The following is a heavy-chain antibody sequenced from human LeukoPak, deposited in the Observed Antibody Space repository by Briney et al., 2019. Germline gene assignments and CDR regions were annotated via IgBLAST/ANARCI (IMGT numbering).Heavy chain of an antibody. J-gene: IGHJ3*02. V-gene: IGHV4-59*01. D-gene: IGHD6-19*01. Sequence: SETLSLTCTASGGSISSYYWSWIRQPPGKGLEWIGYIYYSGSTNYNPSLKSRVTISVDTSKNQFSLKLSSVTAADTAVYYCARDRYSSGWYKPDDAFDIWGQGTMVTVSS. CDR1: GGSISSYY. CDR3: ARDRYSSGWYKPDDAFDI. CDR2: IYYSGST.